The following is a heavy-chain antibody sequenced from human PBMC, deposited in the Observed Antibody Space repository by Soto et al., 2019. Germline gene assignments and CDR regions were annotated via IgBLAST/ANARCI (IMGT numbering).Heavy chain of an antibody. Sequence: SLRLSCAASGFTFSSYAMSWVRQAPGKGLEWVSAFSGTTSSTYYAPSVKGRFTISRDNSKNTLYLQMNSLKAEDTAVYYCAKGQKWELPFDYWGQGALVTVS. V-gene: IGHV3-23*01. CDR2: FSGTTSST. J-gene: IGHJ4*02. D-gene: IGHD1-26*01. CDR1: GFTFSSYA. CDR3: AKGQKWELPFDY.